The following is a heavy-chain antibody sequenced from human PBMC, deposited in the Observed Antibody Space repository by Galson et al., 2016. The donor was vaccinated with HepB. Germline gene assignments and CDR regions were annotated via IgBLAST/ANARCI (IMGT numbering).Heavy chain of an antibody. V-gene: IGHV3-48*02. Sequence: SLRLSCAASGFTFSSFSMNWARQGPGKGLEWLSYISTSSSTLYYADTVKGRFTISRDNANNSVFLQMNSLRDEDTAVYYCVRDLGRPTCYDSLGHYYGMDVWGQGTPVTVAS. CDR1: GFTFSSFS. CDR3: VRDLGRPTCYDSLGHYYGMDV. CDR2: ISTSSSTL. D-gene: IGHD3-3*01. J-gene: IGHJ6*02.